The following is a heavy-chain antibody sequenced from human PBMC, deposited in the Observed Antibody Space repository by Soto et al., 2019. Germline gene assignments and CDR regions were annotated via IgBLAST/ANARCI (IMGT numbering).Heavy chain of an antibody. D-gene: IGHD6-19*01. CDR3: ARDGGYSSGHDAFDI. Sequence: ASVKVSCKASGYTFTGYYMHWVRQAPGQGLEWMGWINPNSGGTNYAQKFQGWVTMTRDTSISTAYMELSRLRSDDTAVYYCARDGGYSSGHDAFDIWGQGTMVTVS. J-gene: IGHJ3*02. CDR2: INPNSGGT. V-gene: IGHV1-2*04. CDR1: GYTFTGYY.